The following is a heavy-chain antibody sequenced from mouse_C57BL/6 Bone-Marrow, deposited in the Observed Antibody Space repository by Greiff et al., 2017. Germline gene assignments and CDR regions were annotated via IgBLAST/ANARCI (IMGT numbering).Heavy chain of an antibody. Sequence: DVMLVESGEGLVKPGGSLKLSCAASGFTFSSYAMSWVRQTPEKRLEWVAYISSGSSTIYYADTVKGRFTISRANAKNTLFRQMTSLRSEDTAMYYCASIYYDYDGAYWGQGTLVTVSA. CDR1: GFTFSSYA. J-gene: IGHJ3*01. V-gene: IGHV5-9-1*02. CDR3: ASIYYDYDGAY. D-gene: IGHD2-4*01. CDR2: ISSGSSTI.